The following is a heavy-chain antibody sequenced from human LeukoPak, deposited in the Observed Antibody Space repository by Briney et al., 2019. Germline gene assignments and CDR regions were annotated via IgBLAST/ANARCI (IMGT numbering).Heavy chain of an antibody. J-gene: IGHJ5*02. CDR1: GFTFSSYA. CDR2: ISYDGSNK. CDR3: AKGITIFPNWFDP. D-gene: IGHD3-3*01. Sequence: PGGSLRLSCAASGFTFSSYAMHWVRQAPGKGLEWVAVISYDGSNKYYADSVKGRFTISRDNSKNTLYLQMNSLRAEDTAVYYCAKGITIFPNWFDPWGQGALVTVSS. V-gene: IGHV3-30-3*01.